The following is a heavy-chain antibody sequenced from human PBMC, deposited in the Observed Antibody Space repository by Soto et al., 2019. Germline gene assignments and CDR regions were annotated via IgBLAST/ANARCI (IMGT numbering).Heavy chain of an antibody. Sequence: QVQLVESGGGVVQPGRSLRLSCAASGFTFNSYGTHWVRQAPGKGLEWVAVMWYDGSKKYYADSVKGRSTISRDNSKNTLYLQMNSLKAEDTAVYYCARDGGYSSTSHYYGLDVWGQGTTVTVSS. D-gene: IGHD5-18*01. CDR3: ARDGGYSSTSHYYGLDV. V-gene: IGHV3-33*01. J-gene: IGHJ6*02. CDR2: MWYDGSKK. CDR1: GFTFNSYG.